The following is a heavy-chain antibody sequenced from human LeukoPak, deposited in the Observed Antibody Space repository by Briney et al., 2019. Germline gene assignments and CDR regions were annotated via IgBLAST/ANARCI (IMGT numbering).Heavy chain of an antibody. CDR3: AGDYCSSTSCYTVMDY. D-gene: IGHD2-2*02. CDR1: GYTFTSYA. J-gene: IGHJ4*02. CDR2: INAGNGNT. V-gene: IGHV1-3*01. Sequence: ASVKVSCKASGYTFTSYAMHWVRQAPGQRLEWMGWINAGNGNTKYSQKFQGRVTITRDTSASTAYMELSSLRSEDTAVYYCAGDYCSSTSCYTVMDYWGQGTLVTVSS.